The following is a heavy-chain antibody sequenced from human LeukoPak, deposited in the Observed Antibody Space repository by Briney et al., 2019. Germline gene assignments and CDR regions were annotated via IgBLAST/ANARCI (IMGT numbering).Heavy chain of an antibody. J-gene: IGHJ6*02. Sequence: SETLSLTCAVYGGSFSGYYWSWIRQPPGKGLEWIGEINHSGSTNYNPSLRSRVTISVDTSKNQFSLKLSSVTAADTAVYYCVRDNWNYGSSMDVWGQGTTVTVSS. D-gene: IGHD1-7*01. CDR2: INHSGST. V-gene: IGHV4-34*01. CDR1: GGSFSGYY. CDR3: VRDNWNYGSSMDV.